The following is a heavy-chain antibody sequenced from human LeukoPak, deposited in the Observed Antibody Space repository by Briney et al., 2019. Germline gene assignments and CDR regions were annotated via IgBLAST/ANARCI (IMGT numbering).Heavy chain of an antibody. CDR1: GYSISSGYY. CDR2: IYHSGST. CDR3: ARASSYYDFWSANFDY. V-gene: IGHV4-38-2*02. J-gene: IGHJ4*02. D-gene: IGHD3-3*01. Sequence: PSETLSLTCTVSGYSISSGYYWGWIRQPPGKGLEWIGSIYHSGSTYYNPSLKSRVTISVDTSKNQFSLKLSTVTAADTAVYCCARASSYYDFWSANFDYWGQGTLVTVSS.